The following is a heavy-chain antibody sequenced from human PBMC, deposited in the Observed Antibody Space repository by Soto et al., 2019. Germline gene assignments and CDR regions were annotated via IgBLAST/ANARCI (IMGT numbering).Heavy chain of an antibody. Sequence: EVQLVESGGGLVQLGGSLRLSCAASGFTFSTYWMSWVRQAPGKGLEWVANIKQDGSEKYYVDSVKGRFTISRDNAKNSLYLQMNSLRAEDMAVYYCARTGYSSGWYDNNAFDIWGQGTMVTVSS. V-gene: IGHV3-7*01. D-gene: IGHD6-19*01. CDR3: ARTGYSSGWYDNNAFDI. J-gene: IGHJ3*02. CDR1: GFTFSTYW. CDR2: IKQDGSEK.